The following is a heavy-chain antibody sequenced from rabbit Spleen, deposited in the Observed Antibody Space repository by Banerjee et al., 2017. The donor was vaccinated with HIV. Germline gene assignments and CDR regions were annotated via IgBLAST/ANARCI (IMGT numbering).Heavy chain of an antibody. V-gene: IGHV1S47*01. D-gene: IGHD1-1*01. J-gene: IGHJ4*01. Sequence: QEQLVESGGGLVQPGGSLKLSCKASGFDFSNYGVSWVRQAPGKGLEWIGYIDPFFGTTYYASWVNGRFTITSHNAQNTLYLQLNSLTVADTATYFCARDPAYASGSGDYIPNLWGPGTLVTVS. CDR3: ARDPAYASGSGDYIPNL. CDR2: IDPFFGTT. CDR1: GFDFSNYG.